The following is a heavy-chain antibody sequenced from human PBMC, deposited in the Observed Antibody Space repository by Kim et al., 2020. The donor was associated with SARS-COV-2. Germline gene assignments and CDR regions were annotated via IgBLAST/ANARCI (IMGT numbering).Heavy chain of an antibody. Sequence: DSVKSRFTISRDKAKNSLYLQMNSLRAEDTALYYCAKDTIPGIAVAGTYYWGQGTLVTVSS. CDR3: AKDTIPGIAVAGTYY. V-gene: IGHV3-9*01. D-gene: IGHD6-19*01. J-gene: IGHJ4*02.